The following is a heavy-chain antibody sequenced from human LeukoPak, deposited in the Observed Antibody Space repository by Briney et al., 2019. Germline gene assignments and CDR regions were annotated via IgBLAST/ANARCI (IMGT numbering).Heavy chain of an antibody. Sequence: PGESLRLSCAASGFTFSSYAMSWVRQAPGKGLEWVSAISGSGGSTYYADSVKGRFTISRDNSKNTLYLQMNSLRAEDTAVYYCAKTSGPPRITMIVVVISYYFDYWGQGTLVTVSS. CDR1: GFTFSSYA. J-gene: IGHJ4*02. CDR3: AKTSGPPRITMIVVVISYYFDY. CDR2: ISGSGGST. V-gene: IGHV3-23*01. D-gene: IGHD3-22*01.